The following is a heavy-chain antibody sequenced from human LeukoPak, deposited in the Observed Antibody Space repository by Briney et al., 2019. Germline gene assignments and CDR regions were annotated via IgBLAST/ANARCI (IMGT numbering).Heavy chain of an antibody. CDR3: AKDRSHSWTFDY. CDR1: GFTFSRYG. V-gene: IGHV3-30*18. J-gene: IGHJ4*02. Sequence: TGGSLRLSCAASGFTFSRYGMHWVRQAPGKGLEWVAIISYDGGNKYYADSVKGRFTISRDNSKNTLYLQMNSLRAEDTAVYYCAKDRSHSWTFDYWGQGTLVTVSS. D-gene: IGHD6-13*01. CDR2: ISYDGGNK.